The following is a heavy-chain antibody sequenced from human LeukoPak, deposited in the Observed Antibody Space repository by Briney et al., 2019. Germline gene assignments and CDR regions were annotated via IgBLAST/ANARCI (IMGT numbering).Heavy chain of an antibody. J-gene: IGHJ6*03. V-gene: IGHV1-69*05. Sequence: GASVKVSCKASGGTFINYALSWVRQAPGQGLEWMGGIIPIFGKTNYAQNFQGRVTITTDESTSTAYMELSSLRSRDTAVYYCARSRTMYFNYYMDVWGEGTTVFVSS. CDR3: ARSRTMYFNYYMDV. CDR1: GGTFINYA. CDR2: IIPIFGKT.